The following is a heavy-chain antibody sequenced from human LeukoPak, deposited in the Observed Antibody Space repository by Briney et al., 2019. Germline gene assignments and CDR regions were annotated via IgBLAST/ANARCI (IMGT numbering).Heavy chain of an antibody. CDR3: ARDRGYDFDWFDP. CDR1: GFTFSSYN. CDR2: ISSSSSYI. Sequence: GGSLRLSCAASGFTFSSYNMNWVRQAPGKGLEWVSSISSSSSYIYYADSVKGRFTISRDNAKNSLYLQMNSLRAEDTAVYYCARDRGYDFDWFDPWGQGTLVTVSS. J-gene: IGHJ5*02. V-gene: IGHV3-21*01. D-gene: IGHD5-12*01.